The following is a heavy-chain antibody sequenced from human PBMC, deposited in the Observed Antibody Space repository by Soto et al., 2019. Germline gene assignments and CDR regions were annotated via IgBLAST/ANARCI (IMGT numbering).Heavy chain of an antibody. CDR2: IWYDGSNK. CDR3: ARDYGDYANWFDP. D-gene: IGHD4-17*01. Sequence: QVQLVESGGGVVQPGRSLRLSCAASGFTFSSYGMHWVRQARGKGLEWVAVIWYDGSNKYYADSVKGRFTISRDNSKNTLYLQMNSLRAEDTAVYYCARDYGDYANWFDPWGQGTLVTVSS. J-gene: IGHJ5*02. CDR1: GFTFSSYG. V-gene: IGHV3-33*01.